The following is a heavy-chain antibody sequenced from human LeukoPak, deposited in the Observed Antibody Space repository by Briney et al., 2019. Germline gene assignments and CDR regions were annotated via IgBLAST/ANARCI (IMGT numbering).Heavy chain of an antibody. CDR3: AATYYYGSGSYYNGQWAFDI. V-gene: IGHV3-30*03. J-gene: IGHJ3*02. CDR2: ISYDGSNK. CDR1: GFTFSSYG. Sequence: GGSLRLSCAASGFTFSSYGMHWVRQAPGKGLEWVAVISYDGSNKYYADSVKGRFTISRDNSKNTLYLQMNSLRAEDTAVYYCAATYYYGSGSYYNGQWAFDIWGQGTVVTVSS. D-gene: IGHD3-10*01.